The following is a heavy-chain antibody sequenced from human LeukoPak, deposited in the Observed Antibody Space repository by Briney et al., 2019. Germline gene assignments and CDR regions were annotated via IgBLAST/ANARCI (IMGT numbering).Heavy chain of an antibody. V-gene: IGHV3-30*04. Sequence: GGSLRLSCAASGFNFSTYAMHWVRQAPGKGLEWVGIISYDRSKTYYADPVKGRFTISRDNAKNKLYLQVNSLRIEDTAVYYCARDLQVAGLAGVGYWGQGTLVTVSS. CDR3: ARDLQVAGLAGVGY. J-gene: IGHJ4*02. CDR2: ISYDRSKT. CDR1: GFNFSTYA. D-gene: IGHD2-15*01.